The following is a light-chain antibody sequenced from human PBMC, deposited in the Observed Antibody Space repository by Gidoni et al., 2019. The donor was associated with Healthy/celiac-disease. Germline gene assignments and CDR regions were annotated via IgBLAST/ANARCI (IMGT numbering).Light chain of an antibody. J-gene: IGKJ2*04. Sequence: DIQMTQSPSSLSASVGDRVCITCRASQSISSYLNWYQQKPGKAPKLLIYAASSLQSGVPSRFSGSGSGTDFTLTISSLQPEDFATYYCQQSYSTPSSFGQGTKLEIK. CDR2: AAS. CDR1: QSISSY. V-gene: IGKV1-39*01. CDR3: QQSYSTPSS.